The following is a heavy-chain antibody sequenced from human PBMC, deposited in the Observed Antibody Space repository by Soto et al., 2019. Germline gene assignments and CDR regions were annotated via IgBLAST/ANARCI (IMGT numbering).Heavy chain of an antibody. CDR3: ARHDCISSSCYYYYYYSMDV. CDR1: GGTFSSYA. J-gene: IGHJ6*02. Sequence: QVQLVQSGAEVKKPGSSVKVSCKTSGGTFSSYAISWVRQAPGHGLEWMGGIIPIFDTANYAQKFQGRVTITADESTSTAYMELSSLRSEVTAVYYCARHDCISSSCYYYYYYSMDVWGLGTTVTVSS. V-gene: IGHV1-69*12. CDR2: IIPIFDTA. D-gene: IGHD2-2*01.